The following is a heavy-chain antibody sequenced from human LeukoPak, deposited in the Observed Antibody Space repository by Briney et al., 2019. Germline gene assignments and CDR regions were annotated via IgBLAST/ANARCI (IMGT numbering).Heavy chain of an antibody. J-gene: IGHJ6*02. V-gene: IGHV4-61*01. Sequence: SETLSLTCTVSGGSVSSGIYYWSWIRQPPGKGLEWIGYIYHSGSTNYNPSLKSRVTISVDTSKNQFSLKLSSVTAADTAVYYCARDHIPGHYHYGKDGWGQGTTVTVSS. D-gene: IGHD2-21*01. CDR1: GGSVSSGIYY. CDR3: ARDHIPGHYHYGKDG. CDR2: IYHSGST.